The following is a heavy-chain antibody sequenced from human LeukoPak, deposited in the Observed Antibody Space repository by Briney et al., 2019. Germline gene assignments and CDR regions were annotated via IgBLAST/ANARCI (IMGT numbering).Heavy chain of an antibody. Sequence: GASVKVSCKASGYTFTGYYMHWVRQAPGQGLEWMGWINPNSGGTNYAQKFQGRVTMTRDTSISTAYMELSRLRSDDTAVYYCASLYSGSTWGAFDIWGQGTMATVSS. CDR2: INPNSGGT. J-gene: IGHJ3*02. CDR1: GYTFTGYY. CDR3: ASLYSGSTWGAFDI. V-gene: IGHV1-2*02. D-gene: IGHD1-26*01.